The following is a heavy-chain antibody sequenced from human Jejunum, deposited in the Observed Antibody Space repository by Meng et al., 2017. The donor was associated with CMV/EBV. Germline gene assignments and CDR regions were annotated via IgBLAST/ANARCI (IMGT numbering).Heavy chain of an antibody. CDR2: ISGSGGST. CDR3: AKGHYDSWSGYHGIDY. CDR1: TVSSYA. D-gene: IGHD3-3*01. J-gene: IGHJ4*02. Sequence: TVSSYAMSWVRQAPGKGLEWVSAISGSGGSTYYADSVKGRFTISRDNSKNTLYLQMNSLRAEDTAVYYCAKGHYDSWSGYHGIDYWGQGTLVTVSS. V-gene: IGHV3-23*01.